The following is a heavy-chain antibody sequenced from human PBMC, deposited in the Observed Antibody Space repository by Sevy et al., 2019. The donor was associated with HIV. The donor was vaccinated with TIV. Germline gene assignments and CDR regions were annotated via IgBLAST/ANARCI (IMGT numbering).Heavy chain of an antibody. V-gene: IGHV3-20*04. CDR1: GFTFDDYG. CDR2: INWNGGST. CDR3: ARDRRYCSGGSCSYFDY. J-gene: IGHJ4*02. D-gene: IGHD2-15*01. Sequence: GGSLRLSCAASGFTFDDYGMSWVRQAPGKGLEWVSGINWNGGSTGYADSVKGGFTISRDNAKNSLYLQMNSLRAEDTALYYCARDRRYCSGGSCSYFDYWGQGTLVTVSS.